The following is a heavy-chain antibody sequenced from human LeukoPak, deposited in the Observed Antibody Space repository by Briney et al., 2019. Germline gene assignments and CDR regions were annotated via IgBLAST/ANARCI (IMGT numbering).Heavy chain of an antibody. CDR1: GFTFSSYS. Sequence: GGSLRLSCAASGFTFSSYSMNWVRQAPGKGLEWVSSISSSSSYIYYADSVKGRFTSSRDNAKNSLYLQMNSLRAEDTAVYYCARDRIPSYYYDSSGYPDYWGQGTLVTVSS. D-gene: IGHD3-22*01. CDR2: ISSSSSYI. V-gene: IGHV3-21*01. CDR3: ARDRIPSYYYDSSGYPDY. J-gene: IGHJ4*02.